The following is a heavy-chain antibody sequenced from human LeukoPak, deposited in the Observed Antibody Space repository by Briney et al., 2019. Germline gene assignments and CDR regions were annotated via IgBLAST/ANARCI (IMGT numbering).Heavy chain of an antibody. CDR2: IWYDGSNK. V-gene: IGHV3-33*06. CDR3: AKDRDGVGSTSLHSFGVVSHDDAFGI. J-gene: IGHJ3*02. D-gene: IGHD3-3*01. Sequence: PGRSLRLSCAASGFTFSSYGMHWVRQAPGKGLEWVAVIWYDGSNKYYADSVKGRFTISRDNSKNTLYLQMNSLRAEDTAVYYCAKDRDGVGSTSLHSFGVVSHDDAFGIWGQGTMVTVSS. CDR1: GFTFSSYG.